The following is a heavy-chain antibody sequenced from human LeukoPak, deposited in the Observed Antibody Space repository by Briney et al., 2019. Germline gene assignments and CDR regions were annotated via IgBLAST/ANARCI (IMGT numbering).Heavy chain of an antibody. J-gene: IGHJ4*02. V-gene: IGHV4-34*01. CDR1: GGSFSGYY. CDR2: INHSGST. D-gene: IGHD6-13*01. CDR3: ARGRGSIAAAGLRYYFDY. Sequence: PSETLSLTCAVYGGSFSGYYWSWIRQPPGKGLEWIGEINHSGSTNYNPSLKSRVTISVDTSKNQFSLKLSSVTAADTAVYYCARGRGSIAAAGLRYYFDYWGQGTLVTVSS.